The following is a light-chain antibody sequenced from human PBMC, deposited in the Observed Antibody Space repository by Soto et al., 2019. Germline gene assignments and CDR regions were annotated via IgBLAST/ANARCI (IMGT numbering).Light chain of an antibody. CDR1: QSIRSW. CDR2: DAS. CDR3: QQANSFPIT. V-gene: IGKV1-5*01. J-gene: IGKJ5*01. Sequence: DIQMTQSPSTLSASVGDRVTITCRASQSIRSWLAWYQQKPGKAPKLLIYDASSLESGVPSRFSGSGSGTDFALTISSLQPEDCAIYFCQQANSFPITFGQGTRLEIK.